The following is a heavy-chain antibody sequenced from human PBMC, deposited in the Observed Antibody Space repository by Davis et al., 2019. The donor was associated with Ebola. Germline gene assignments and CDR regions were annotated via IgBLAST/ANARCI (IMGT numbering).Heavy chain of an antibody. D-gene: IGHD4-17*01. J-gene: IGHJ5*02. Sequence: PGGSLRLSCAASGFTFDDYAMHWVRQAPGKGLEWVSGISWNSGSIGYADSVKGRFTISRDNAKNSLYLQMNSLRAEDTALYYCAARGVTTSPFDPWGQGTLVTVSS. CDR2: ISWNSGSI. CDR3: AARGVTTSPFDP. CDR1: GFTFDDYA. V-gene: IGHV3-9*01.